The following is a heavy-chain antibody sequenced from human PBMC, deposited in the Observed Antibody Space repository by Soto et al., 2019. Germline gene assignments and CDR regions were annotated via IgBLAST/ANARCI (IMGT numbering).Heavy chain of an antibody. V-gene: IGHV4-59*12. Sequence: SETLSLTCTVSGGSISGYYWSWIRQPPGKGLEWIGYVWYDGSTYYNPSLKSRVTISVDTSKNQFSLKLTSVTAADTAVYYCARDKIAGLFDYWGQGTLVTVSS. CDR1: GGSISGYY. CDR2: VWYDGST. D-gene: IGHD2-21*01. CDR3: ARDKIAGLFDY. J-gene: IGHJ4*02.